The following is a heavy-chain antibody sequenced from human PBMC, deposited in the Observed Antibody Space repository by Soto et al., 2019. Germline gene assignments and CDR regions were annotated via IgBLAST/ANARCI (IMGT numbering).Heavy chain of an antibody. CDR3: AREAGRDGYNYEGHYYYGMDV. CDR1: GFTFSSYA. Sequence: TGGSLRLSCAASGFTFSSYAMHWVRQAPGKGLEWVAVISYDGSNKYYADSVKGRFTISRDNSKNTLHLQMNGLRAEDTAVYYCAREAGRDGYNYEGHYYYGMDVWGQGTTVTVSS. J-gene: IGHJ6*02. D-gene: IGHD5-12*01. CDR2: ISYDGSNK. V-gene: IGHV3-30-3*01.